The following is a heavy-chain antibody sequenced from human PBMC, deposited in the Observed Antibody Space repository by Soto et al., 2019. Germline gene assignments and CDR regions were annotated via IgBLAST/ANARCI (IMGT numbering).Heavy chain of an antibody. V-gene: IGHV6-1*01. CDR3: ARFIVGARASMGV. J-gene: IGHJ6*02. D-gene: IGHD1-26*01. CDR2: TYYRSKWYN. CDR1: GGRVSSNSAA. Sequence: SQTLSLTCDSSGGRVSSNSAAWNWKRQSPSRGLEWLGRTYYRSKWYNDYAVSVKSRITINPDTSKNQFSLQLNSVTPEDTAVYYCARFIVGARASMGVWGQGTTLTVSS.